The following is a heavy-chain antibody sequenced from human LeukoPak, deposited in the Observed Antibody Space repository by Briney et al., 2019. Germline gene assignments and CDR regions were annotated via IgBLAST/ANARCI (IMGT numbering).Heavy chain of an antibody. CDR2: IKEDGGDK. J-gene: IGHJ6*02. Sequence: QPGGSLRLSCAASGFTFSKSWMTWVRQAPGKGLQWVAHIKEDGGDKYYGDSVKGRFTISRDNDKTSVYLQLNRLRAADTAVYYCASDPVRGPNYYYYGMHVWGQGPTVTVSS. CDR3: ASDPVRGPNYYYYGMHV. CDR1: GFTFSKSW. V-gene: IGHV3-7*05. D-gene: IGHD3-10*01.